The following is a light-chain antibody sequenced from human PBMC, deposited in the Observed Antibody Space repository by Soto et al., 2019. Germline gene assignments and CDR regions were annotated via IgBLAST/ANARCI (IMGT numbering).Light chain of an antibody. CDR1: QSLAYSDGNTY. Sequence: DVVMTQSPLSLPVTLGQPASISCRSSQSLAYSDGNTYLNWFQQRTGQSPRRLIYKVSNRDSGVPDRFSGSVSGTDFTLKISRVEAEDVGVYYCMQGTHWPPYTFGQGTKLEIK. CDR3: MQGTHWPPYT. J-gene: IGKJ2*01. V-gene: IGKV2-30*01. CDR2: KVS.